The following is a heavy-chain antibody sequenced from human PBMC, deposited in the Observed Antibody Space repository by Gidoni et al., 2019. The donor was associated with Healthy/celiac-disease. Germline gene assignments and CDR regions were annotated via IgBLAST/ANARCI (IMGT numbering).Heavy chain of an antibody. CDR2: ILSNDEN. CDR1: GFSLSNARMG. CDR3: ARMIAGAGTSYYFDY. V-gene: IGHV2-26*01. D-gene: IGHD6-19*01. Sequence: QVTLNESGPVLVKPTETLLLTCTVSGFSLSNARMGVSWIRQPPGKALEWLAQILSNDENYHSTSLKSRLTITKETSKSQVVLTMTNMENVDTATYYCARMIAGAGTSYYFDYWGQGTLVTVSS. J-gene: IGHJ4*02.